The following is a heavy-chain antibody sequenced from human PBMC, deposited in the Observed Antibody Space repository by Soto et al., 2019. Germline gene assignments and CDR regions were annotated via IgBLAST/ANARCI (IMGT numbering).Heavy chain of an antibody. V-gene: IGHV5-51*01. Sequence: EVQLVQSGAEVKKSGESLKISCKGSGYSFTNYWIGWVRQMPGKGLEWMGIIYPGDSDTRYSPSFQGQVTISADNSISTGYLQLSSLKASDTAVYYCARRPPRESSGYYFDYWGQGTLVTVSS. J-gene: IGHJ4*02. CDR2: IYPGDSDT. CDR3: ARRPPRESSGYYFDY. D-gene: IGHD3-22*01. CDR1: GYSFTNYW.